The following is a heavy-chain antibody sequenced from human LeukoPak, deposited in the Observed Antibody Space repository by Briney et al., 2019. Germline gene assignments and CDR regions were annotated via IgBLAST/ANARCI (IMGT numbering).Heavy chain of an antibody. V-gene: IGHV4-34*01. CDR2: INHSGST. Sequence: PSETLSLTCAVYGGSFSGYYWSWIRQPRGKGLEWIGEINHSGSTNYNPSLKSRVTISVDTSKNQFSLKLSSVTAADTAVYYCARHKRIAAAGKIRLYYYYMDVWGKGTTVTVSS. J-gene: IGHJ6*03. CDR3: ARHKRIAAAGKIRLYYYYMDV. CDR1: GGSFSGYY. D-gene: IGHD6-13*01.